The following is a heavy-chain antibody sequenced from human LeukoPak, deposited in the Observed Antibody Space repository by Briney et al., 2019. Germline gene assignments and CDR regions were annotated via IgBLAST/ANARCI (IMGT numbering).Heavy chain of an antibody. Sequence: SGGSLRLSCAASGFTFSSYSMNWVRQAPGKGLEWVSSISSSSSYIYYADSVKGRFTISRDKSKNTLYLQMNSLRAEDTAVYYCARDPGVIGPSGYFDYWGQGTLVTVSS. J-gene: IGHJ4*02. D-gene: IGHD1-1*01. CDR3: ARDPGVIGPSGYFDY. CDR2: ISSSSSYI. V-gene: IGHV3-21*01. CDR1: GFTFSSYS.